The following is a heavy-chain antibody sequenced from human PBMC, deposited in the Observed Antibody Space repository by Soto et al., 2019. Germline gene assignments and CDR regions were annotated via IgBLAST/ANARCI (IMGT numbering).Heavy chain of an antibody. CDR1: GFTFSSYA. CDR2: ISYDGSNK. Sequence: GGSLRLSCAASGFTFSSYAMHWVRQAPGKGLEWVAVISYDGSNKYYADSVKGRFTISRDNSKNTLYLQMNSLRAEDTAVYYCARERYGSGSYGGYWGQGTLVTVSS. D-gene: IGHD3-10*01. J-gene: IGHJ4*02. V-gene: IGHV3-30-3*01. CDR3: ARERYGSGSYGGY.